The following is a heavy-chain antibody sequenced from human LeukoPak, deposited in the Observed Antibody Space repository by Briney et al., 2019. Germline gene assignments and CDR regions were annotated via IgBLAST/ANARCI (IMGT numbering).Heavy chain of an antibody. J-gene: IGHJ5*02. CDR2: IIPIFGTA. V-gene: IGHV1-69*05. CDR3: ARGPLPFALSSGSLKWLDP. Sequence: SVKVSCKASGGSFRSSTFAWVQQAPGRGLEWMGGIIPIFGTANYALEFQGRATITTDESTSTVYMELSSLRSEDTAMYYCARGPLPFALSSGSLKWLDPWGQGSLVTVSS. D-gene: IGHD3-3*01. CDR1: GGSFRSST.